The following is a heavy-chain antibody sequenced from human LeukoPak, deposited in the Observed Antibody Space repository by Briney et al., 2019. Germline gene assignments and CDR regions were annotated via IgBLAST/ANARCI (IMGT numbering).Heavy chain of an antibody. V-gene: IGHV3-30*18. CDR1: GYTFSSYA. CDR2: VSYDGSTR. J-gene: IGHJ4*02. Sequence: GGSLKLSCAASGYTFSSYAMHWVRQAPGKGLEWAASVSYDGSTRFYADSVKGRFAISRDNSKNTLYLEMNRLRAEDTAVYYCAKDQRASSAWYGYFGGWGQGTSVTVSS. CDR3: AKDQRASSAWYGYFGG. D-gene: IGHD6-19*01.